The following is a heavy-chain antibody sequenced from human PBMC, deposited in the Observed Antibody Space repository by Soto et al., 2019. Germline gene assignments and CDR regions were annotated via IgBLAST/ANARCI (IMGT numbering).Heavy chain of an antibody. V-gene: IGHV1-69*01. CDR2: IIPIFGTA. J-gene: IGHJ5*02. CDR1: GGTFSSYA. Sequence: QVQLVQSGAEVKKPGSSVKDSCKASGGTFSSYAISWVRQAPGQGLEWMGGIIPIFGTANYAQKFQGRVKITADESRGAAYMELSSLRSEDTAVYYCARELESSDWYPNCFDPWGQETLVTVCS. D-gene: IGHD6-19*01. CDR3: ARELESSDWYPNCFDP.